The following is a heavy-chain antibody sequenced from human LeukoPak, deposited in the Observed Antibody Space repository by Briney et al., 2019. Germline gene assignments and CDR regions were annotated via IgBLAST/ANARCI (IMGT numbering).Heavy chain of an antibody. Sequence: GRSLRLSCAASGFTFDDYAMHWVRQAPGKGLEWVSGISWNSGSIGYADSVKGRFTISRDNAKNSLYLQMNSLRAEGTALYYCAKDGGAYGDASHAFDIWGQGTMVTVSS. J-gene: IGHJ3*02. CDR1: GFTFDDYA. V-gene: IGHV3-9*01. CDR2: ISWNSGSI. D-gene: IGHD4-17*01. CDR3: AKDGGAYGDASHAFDI.